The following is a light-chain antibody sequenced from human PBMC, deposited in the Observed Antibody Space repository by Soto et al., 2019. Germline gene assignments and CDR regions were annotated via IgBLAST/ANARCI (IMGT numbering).Light chain of an antibody. Sequence: AIQMTQTPSSLSASVGDRVTMTCRASQGIRNDLGWYQQKPGKAPKLLIYAASSLQSGVPSRFSGSGSGTDFTLTISSLQPEDFATYYCLQEYNYPRTFGQGTKVEIK. V-gene: IGKV1-6*01. J-gene: IGKJ1*01. CDR1: QGIRND. CDR2: AAS. CDR3: LQEYNYPRT.